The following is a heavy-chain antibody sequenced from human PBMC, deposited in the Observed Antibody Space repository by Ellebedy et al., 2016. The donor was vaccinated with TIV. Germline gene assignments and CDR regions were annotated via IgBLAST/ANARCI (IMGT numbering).Heavy chain of an antibody. CDR1: GYNFSKYG. V-gene: IGHV1-46*01. Sequence: ASVKVSCKASGYNFSKYGFSWVRQAPGQGLEWMAIINPTGGNTNYAQKFQGRVTVTRDTSTSTVYVELSSLRSEDTAVYYCARGLRYFEPIDYWGQGTLVTVSP. CDR2: INPTGGNT. CDR3: ARGLRYFEPIDY. D-gene: IGHD3-9*01. J-gene: IGHJ4*02.